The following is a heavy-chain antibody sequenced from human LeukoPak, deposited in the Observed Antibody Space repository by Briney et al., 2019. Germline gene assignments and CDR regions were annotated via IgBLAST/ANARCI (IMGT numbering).Heavy chain of an antibody. Sequence: SETLSLTCTVSGGSISSSSYYWGWIRQPPGKGLEWIGSIYYSGSTYYDPSLKSRVTISVDTSKNQFSLKLSSVTAADTAVYYCARAFSGSGYYYDYWGQGTLVTVSS. J-gene: IGHJ4*02. CDR1: GGSISSSSYY. V-gene: IGHV4-39*07. CDR2: IYYSGST. CDR3: ARAFSGSGYYYDY. D-gene: IGHD3-22*01.